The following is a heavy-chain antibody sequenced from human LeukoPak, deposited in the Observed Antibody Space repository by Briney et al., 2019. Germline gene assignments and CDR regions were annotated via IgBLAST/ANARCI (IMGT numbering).Heavy chain of an antibody. V-gene: IGHV1-8*01. J-gene: IGHJ6*02. Sequence: GASVKVSCKASGYTFTSYDINWVRQATGQGLEWMGWMNPNSGNTGYAQKFQGRVTMTRNTSISTAYMELSSLRSEDTAVYYCAREELLWFGEYPHYGMDVWGQGTTVTVSS. D-gene: IGHD3-10*01. CDR3: AREELLWFGEYPHYGMDV. CDR2: MNPNSGNT. CDR1: GYTFTSYD.